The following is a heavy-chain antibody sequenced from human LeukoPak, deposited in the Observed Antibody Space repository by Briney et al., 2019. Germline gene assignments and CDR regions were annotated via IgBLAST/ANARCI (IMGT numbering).Heavy chain of an antibody. V-gene: IGHV3-23*01. CDR3: VRGETTVTTWFDP. J-gene: IGHJ5*02. Sequence: GGSLRLSCAASGFAFSSYAMSWVRQAPGKGLEWVSGISGSGGSTYYADSVKGRFTISRDNSKNTLYLQMNSLRAEDTAVYYCVRGETTVTTWFDPWGQGTLVTVSS. CDR2: ISGSGGST. CDR1: GFAFSSYA. D-gene: IGHD4-17*01.